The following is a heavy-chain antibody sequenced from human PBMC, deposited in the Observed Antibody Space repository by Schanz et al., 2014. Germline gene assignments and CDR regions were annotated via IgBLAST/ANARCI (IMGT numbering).Heavy chain of an antibody. J-gene: IGHJ4*02. V-gene: IGHV3-23*04. Sequence: EAHLVESGGGLVPPGGSLRLSCAASGFNFSDYAMCWVRQAPGKGLEWVSVIGVDGTTTYYADSVKGRFTISRDNSKNTLYLQMNSLRPEDTAVYYCAKYRGYYRVSGSYRELEYWGQGTLVTVSS. D-gene: IGHD3-10*01. CDR1: GFNFSDYA. CDR3: AKYRGYYRVSGSYRELEY. CDR2: IGVDGTTT.